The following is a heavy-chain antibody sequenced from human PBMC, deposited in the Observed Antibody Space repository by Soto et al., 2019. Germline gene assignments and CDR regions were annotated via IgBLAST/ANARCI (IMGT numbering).Heavy chain of an antibody. Sequence: GGSLRLSCAASGFTFSSYSMNWVRQAPGKGLEWVSYISSSSSTIYYADSVKGRFTISRDNAKNSLYLQMNSLRDEDTAVYYCAREIPSRGAGWFDPWGQGTLVTVSS. CDR3: AREIPSRGAGWFDP. J-gene: IGHJ5*02. CDR2: ISSSSSTI. CDR1: GFTFSSYS. V-gene: IGHV3-48*02. D-gene: IGHD3-10*01.